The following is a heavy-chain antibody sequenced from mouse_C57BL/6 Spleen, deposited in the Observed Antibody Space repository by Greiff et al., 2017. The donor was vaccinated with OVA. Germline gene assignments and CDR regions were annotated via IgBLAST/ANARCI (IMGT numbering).Heavy chain of an antibody. J-gene: IGHJ3*01. CDR3: AREGTTAY. CDR2: IDPSDSYT. CDR1: GYTFTSYW. V-gene: IGHV1-69*01. Sequence: QVQLQQPGAELVMPGASVKLSCKASGYTFTSYWMHWVKQRPGQGLEWIGEIDPSDSYTNYNQKFKGKSTLTVDKSSSPAYMQLISLTSDDSAVYYWAREGTTAYWGQGTLVTVSA. D-gene: IGHD2-12*01.